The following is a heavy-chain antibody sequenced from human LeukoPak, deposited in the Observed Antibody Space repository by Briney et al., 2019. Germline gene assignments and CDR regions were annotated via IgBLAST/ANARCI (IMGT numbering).Heavy chain of an antibody. CDR1: GGSISNGAYH. V-gene: IGHV4-31*03. D-gene: IGHD6-13*01. CDR3: ASHGTSASDY. Sequence: PSETLSLTCTVSGGSISNGAYHRSWIRQHPRKGLEWIGYIYDSGSAYYNPSLKSRLTISVDTSKNQFSLKLYSVTAADTAVYYCASHGTSASDYWGQGTLVTVSS. CDR2: IYDSGSA. J-gene: IGHJ4*02.